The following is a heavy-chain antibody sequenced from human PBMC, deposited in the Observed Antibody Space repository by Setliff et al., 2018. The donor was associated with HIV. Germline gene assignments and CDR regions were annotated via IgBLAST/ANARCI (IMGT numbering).Heavy chain of an antibody. V-gene: IGHV4-4*07. CDR3: ARDRSSGWSKDWFDT. CDR1: GGSISSYY. J-gene: IGHJ5*02. CDR2: IYISGST. Sequence: SETLSLTWTVSGGSISSYYWSWIRQPAGKGLEWIGHIYISGSTNYNPSFNSRVTMSVDTSKNQFSLRLTSVTAADTAMYHCARDRSSGWSKDWFDTWGQGILVTVSS. D-gene: IGHD6-19*01.